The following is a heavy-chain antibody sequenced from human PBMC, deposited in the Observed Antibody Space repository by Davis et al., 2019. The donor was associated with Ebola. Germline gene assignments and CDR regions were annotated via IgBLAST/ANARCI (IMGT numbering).Heavy chain of an antibody. Sequence: SETLSLTCTVSGGSVSSSSYFWGWIRQSPRKGLEWIGYIPHNGSPTYSPSLKSRVTMSIDTSKNQFSLNLNSVTAADTAVYYCARDGRYAPFDYWGQGILVTVSS. D-gene: IGHD6-19*01. CDR2: IPHNGSP. J-gene: IGHJ4*02. CDR1: GGSVSSSSYF. CDR3: ARDGRYAPFDY. V-gene: IGHV4-61*01.